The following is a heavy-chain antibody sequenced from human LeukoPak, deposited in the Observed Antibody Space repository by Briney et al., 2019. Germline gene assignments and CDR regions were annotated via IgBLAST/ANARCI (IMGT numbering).Heavy chain of an antibody. V-gene: IGHV1-18*01. Sequence: ASVKVSCKASGYTFTSYGISWVRQAPGQGLEWMGWISAYNGNTNYAQKLQGRVTMTTDTSTSTAYMELRSLRSDDTAVYYCARVSIVGVPPGALFDYWGQGTLVTVSS. J-gene: IGHJ4*02. CDR1: GYTFTSYG. CDR2: ISAYNGNT. D-gene: IGHD1-26*01. CDR3: ARVSIVGVPPGALFDY.